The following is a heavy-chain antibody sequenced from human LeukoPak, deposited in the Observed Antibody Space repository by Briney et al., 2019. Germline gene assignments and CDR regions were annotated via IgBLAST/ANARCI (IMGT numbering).Heavy chain of an antibody. CDR1: GFSFSTYN. CDR3: ARDPYSGNYEAYYYYYMDV. CDR2: ITSGSSYI. V-gene: IGHV3-21*01. D-gene: IGHD1-26*01. Sequence: GGSLRLSCAASGFSFSTYNMNWVRQAPGQRLEWVSSITSGSSYIYYADSVKGRFTISRDNAKSSLYLQMDSLRAEDTAVYYCARDPYSGNYEAYYYYYMDVWGKGTTVTISS. J-gene: IGHJ6*03.